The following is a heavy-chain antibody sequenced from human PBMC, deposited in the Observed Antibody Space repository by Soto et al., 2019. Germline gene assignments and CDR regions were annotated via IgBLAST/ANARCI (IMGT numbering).Heavy chain of an antibody. Sequence: QVQLVQSGAEVKKPGSSVKVSCKASGGTFSSYAISWVRQAPGQGLEWMGGIIPIFGKANYAQKFQGRVTMTADKATSTAYMELSSLRSEDTAVYYCARGWSRYSYGVGWLGYFDYWGQGTLVTVSS. CDR3: ARGWSRYSYGVGWLGYFDY. CDR2: IIPIFGKA. J-gene: IGHJ4*02. D-gene: IGHD5-18*01. CDR1: GGTFSSYA. V-gene: IGHV1-69*06.